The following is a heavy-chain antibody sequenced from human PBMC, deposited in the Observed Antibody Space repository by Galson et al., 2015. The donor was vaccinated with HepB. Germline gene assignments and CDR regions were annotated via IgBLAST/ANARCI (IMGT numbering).Heavy chain of an antibody. CDR2: IIPIFGTA. CDR3: ARPSLVGSGAYEDGAFDI. V-gene: IGHV1-69*06. CDR1: GGTFSSYA. Sequence: SVKVSCKASGGTFSSYAISWVRQAPGQGLEWMGGIIPIFGTANYAQKFQGRVTITADKSTSTAYMELSSLRSEDTAVYYCARPSLVGSGAYEDGAFDIWGQGTMVTVSS. D-gene: IGHD1-26*01. J-gene: IGHJ3*02.